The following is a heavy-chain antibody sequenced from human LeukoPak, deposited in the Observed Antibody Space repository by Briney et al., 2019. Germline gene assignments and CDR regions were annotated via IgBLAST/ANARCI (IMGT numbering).Heavy chain of an antibody. CDR2: ISSSSSYI. D-gene: IGHD1-26*01. V-gene: IGHV3-21*04. CDR3: AKHIVGATDWFDP. J-gene: IGHJ5*02. CDR1: GFTFSSYS. Sequence: GGSLRLSCAASGFTFSSYSMNWVRQAPGKGLEWVSSISSSSSYIYYADSVKGRFTISRDNSKNTLYLQMNSLRAEDTAVYYCAKHIVGATDWFDPWGQGTLVTVSS.